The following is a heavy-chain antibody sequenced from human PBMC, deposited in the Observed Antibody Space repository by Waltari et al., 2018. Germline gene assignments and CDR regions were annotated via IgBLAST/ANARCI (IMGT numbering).Heavy chain of an antibody. CDR3: AKDLGYGGNPFDY. V-gene: IGHV3-23*01. CDR2: ISGSGGST. J-gene: IGHJ4*02. D-gene: IGHD2-15*01. CDR1: GFTFSSYA. Sequence: EVQLLESGGGLVQPGGSLRLSCAASGFTFSSYAMSGVRQAPGKGLEWVSAISGSGGSTYYADSVKGRFTISRDNSKNTLYLQMNSLRAEDTAVYYCAKDLGYGGNPFDYWGQGTLVTVSS.